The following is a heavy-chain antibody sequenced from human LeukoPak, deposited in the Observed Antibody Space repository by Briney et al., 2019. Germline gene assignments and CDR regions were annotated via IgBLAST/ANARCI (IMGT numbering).Heavy chain of an antibody. CDR3: ARAMRSGYDY. D-gene: IGHD5-12*01. CDR2: ISSSNDSI. J-gene: IGHJ4*02. V-gene: IGHV3-48*02. CDR1: GFTFSGYE. Sequence: GGSLRLSCAASGFTFSGYEMNWVRQAPGKGLEWVSYISSSNDSIYYADSVKGRFTISRDNAENSLYLQMNSLRDEDTAVYYCARAMRSGYDYWGQGTLVTVSS.